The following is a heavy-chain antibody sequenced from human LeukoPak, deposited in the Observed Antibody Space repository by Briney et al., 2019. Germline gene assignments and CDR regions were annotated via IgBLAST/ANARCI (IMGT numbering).Heavy chain of an antibody. D-gene: IGHD3-3*01. CDR1: TGSISAFY. J-gene: IGHJ4*02. CDR3: ARDRSGWIDF. V-gene: IGHV4-59*01. Sequence: PSETLSLTCTVSTGSISAFYWSWIRQSPGRRLEWIGYIYHSGSTNYNPSLESRVTISVDKSKNHFSLKMKSVTAADTAVYYCARDRSGWIDFWGQGTLVSVSS. CDR2: IYHSGST.